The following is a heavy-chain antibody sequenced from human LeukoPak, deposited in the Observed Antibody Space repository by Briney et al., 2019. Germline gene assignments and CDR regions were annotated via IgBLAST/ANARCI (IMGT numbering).Heavy chain of an antibody. CDR2: INHSGST. CDR3: AGNADYYDSSGYTAQETHYYYGMDV. Sequence: SETLSLTCAVYGGSFSGYYWSWIRQPPGKGLEWIGEINHSGSTNSNPSLKSRVTISVDTSKNQFSLKLSSVTAADTAVYYCAGNADYYDSSGYTAQETHYYYGMDVWGQGTTVTVSS. V-gene: IGHV4-34*01. CDR1: GGSFSGYY. J-gene: IGHJ6*02. D-gene: IGHD3-22*01.